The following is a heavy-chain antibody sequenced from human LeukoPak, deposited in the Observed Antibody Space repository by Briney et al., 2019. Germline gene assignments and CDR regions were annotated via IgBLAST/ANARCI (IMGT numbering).Heavy chain of an antibody. J-gene: IGHJ5*02. D-gene: IGHD2-2*01. Sequence: AETLSLTCAVYGGSFSGYYWSWIRQPPGKGLEWIGEISHSGSTNYNPSLKSRVTISVDTSKNQFSLKLSSVTAADTAVYYCARKSKEYCSSTSCYVLGHWFDPWGQGTLVTVSS. V-gene: IGHV4-34*01. CDR1: GGSFSGYY. CDR3: ARKSKEYCSSTSCYVLGHWFDP. CDR2: ISHSGST.